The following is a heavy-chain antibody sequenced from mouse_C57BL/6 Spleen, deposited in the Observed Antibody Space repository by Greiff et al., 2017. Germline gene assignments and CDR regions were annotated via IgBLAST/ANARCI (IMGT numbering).Heavy chain of an antibody. J-gene: IGHJ4*01. CDR3: SRSPEAMDY. CDR2: IRNKANGYTT. CDR1: GFTFTDYY. Sequence: EVMLVESGGGLVQPGGSLSLSCAASGFTFTDYYMSWVRQPPGKALEWLGFIRNKANGYTTEYSASVKGRFTISRDNSQIILYLQMKALRAEDSATYYCSRSPEAMDYWGQGTSVTVSS. V-gene: IGHV7-3*01.